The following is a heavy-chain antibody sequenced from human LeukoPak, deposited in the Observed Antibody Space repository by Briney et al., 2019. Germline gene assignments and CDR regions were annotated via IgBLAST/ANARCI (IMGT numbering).Heavy chain of an antibody. D-gene: IGHD3-16*01. CDR2: ISYDGSNK. Sequence: PGGSLRLSCAASGFTFSSYGMHWVRQAPGKGLEWVAVISYDGSNKYYADSVKGRFTISRDNSKNTLYLQMNSLRAEDTAVYYCAKDLTGGGEFDPWGQGTLVTVSS. J-gene: IGHJ5*02. V-gene: IGHV3-30*18. CDR3: AKDLTGGGEFDP. CDR1: GFTFSSYG.